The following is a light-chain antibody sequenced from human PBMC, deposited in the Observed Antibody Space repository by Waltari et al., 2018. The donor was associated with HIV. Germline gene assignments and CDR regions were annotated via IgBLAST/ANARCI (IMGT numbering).Light chain of an antibody. CDR3: QQYNNWLT. CDR1: QSFSNK. J-gene: IGKJ4*01. V-gene: IGKV3-15*01. Sequence: IVMTQSPATLSVSPGERATLSCRASQSFSNKLAWYQQKPGQAPRLRMYDASTRVTGIPARFSGSGSGTDFTLTISSLQSGDFAIYYCQQYNNWLTFGGGTKVEIK. CDR2: DAS.